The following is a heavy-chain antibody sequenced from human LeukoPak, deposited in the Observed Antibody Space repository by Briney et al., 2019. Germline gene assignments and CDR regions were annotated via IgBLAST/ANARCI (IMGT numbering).Heavy chain of an antibody. CDR1: GFTFNIYW. CDR2: IYTSGST. Sequence: GSLRLSCETSGFTFNIYWMNWVRQAPGKGLEWIGRIYTSGSTNYNPSLKSRVTISVDTSKNQFSLRLSSVTAADTAVYYCARDSTYYDFWSGQRWFDPWGQGTLVTVSS. CDR3: ARDSTYYDFWSGQRWFDP. J-gene: IGHJ5*02. D-gene: IGHD3-3*01. V-gene: IGHV4-4*08.